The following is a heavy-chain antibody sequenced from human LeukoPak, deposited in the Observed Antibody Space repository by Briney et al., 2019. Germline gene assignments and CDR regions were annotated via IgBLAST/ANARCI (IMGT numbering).Heavy chain of an antibody. CDR2: IWYDGSNK. CDR1: GFTFSSYG. J-gene: IGHJ4*02. V-gene: IGHV3-33*01. D-gene: IGHD6-13*01. CDR3: ARGDIIAAAGNGGY. Sequence: GSLRLSCAASGFTFSSYGMHWVRQAPGKGLEWVAVIWYDGSNKYYADSVKGRFTISRDNSKNTLYLQMNSLRAEDTAVYYCARGDIIAAAGNGGYWGQGTLVTVSS.